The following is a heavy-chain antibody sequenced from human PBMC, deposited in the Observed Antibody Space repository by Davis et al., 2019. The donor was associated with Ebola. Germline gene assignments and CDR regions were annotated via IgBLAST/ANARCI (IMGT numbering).Heavy chain of an antibody. CDR1: GFTFSSYW. D-gene: IGHD3-22*01. CDR2: ISYDGSNK. CDR3: ARANPLDYYDSSGWGYGMDV. V-gene: IGHV3-30*14. Sequence: GESLKISCAASGFTFSSYWMSWVRRAPGKGLEWVAVISYDGSNKYYADSVKGRFTISRDNSKNTLYLQMNSLRAEDTAVYYCARANPLDYYDSSGWGYGMDVWGQGTTVTVSS. J-gene: IGHJ6*02.